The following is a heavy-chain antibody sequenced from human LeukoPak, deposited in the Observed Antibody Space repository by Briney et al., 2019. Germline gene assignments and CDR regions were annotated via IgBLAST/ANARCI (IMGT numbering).Heavy chain of an antibody. CDR1: GGTFNNYA. Sequence: GASVKVSCKASGGTFNNYAISWVRQAPGQGLEWMGGIIPLFGTADYAQKFQGRVTITADESTSTAYMELSSLSLEDTAVYYCARDLLGSASSYSSGAWDYWGQGTLVTVSS. D-gene: IGHD3-22*01. CDR3: ARDLLGSASSYSSGAWDY. J-gene: IGHJ4*02. CDR2: IIPLFGTA. V-gene: IGHV1-69*13.